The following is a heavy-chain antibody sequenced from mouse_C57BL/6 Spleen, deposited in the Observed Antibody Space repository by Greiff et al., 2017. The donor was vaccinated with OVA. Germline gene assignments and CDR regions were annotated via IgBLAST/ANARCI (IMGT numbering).Heavy chain of an antibody. D-gene: IGHD1-1*01. CDR2: IDPETGGT. Sequence: QVQLKQSGAELVRPGASVTLSCKASGYTFTDYEMHWVKQTPVHGLEWIGAIDPETGGTAYNQKFKGKAILTADKSSSTAYMELRSLTSEDSAVYYCTITTGDYWGQGTTLTVSS. J-gene: IGHJ2*01. CDR3: TITTGDY. V-gene: IGHV1-15*01. CDR1: GYTFTDYE.